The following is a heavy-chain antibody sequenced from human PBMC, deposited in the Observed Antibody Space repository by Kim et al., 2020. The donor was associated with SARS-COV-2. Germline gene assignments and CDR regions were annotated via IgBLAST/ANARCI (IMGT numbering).Heavy chain of an antibody. Sequence: GGSLRLSCSASGFTFSSYWMHWVREVPGRGLVWVSRIDTYWGNTIYADSVKGRFTISRDNARNTLYLQLNSLRAEDTAVYYCARDQSRAGPTTVDYWGQGTLVTVSS. V-gene: IGHV3-74*01. CDR3: ARDQSRAGPTTVDY. D-gene: IGHD1-26*01. J-gene: IGHJ4*02. CDR1: GFTFSSYW. CDR2: IDTYWGNT.